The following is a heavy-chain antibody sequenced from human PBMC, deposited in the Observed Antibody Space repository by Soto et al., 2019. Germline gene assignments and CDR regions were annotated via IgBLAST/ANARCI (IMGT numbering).Heavy chain of an antibody. CDR3: AITGIAAAGTFDY. V-gene: IGHV1-69*13. CDR2: IIPIFGTA. CDR1: GYTFTSYA. D-gene: IGHD6-13*01. Sequence: SVKVSCKASGYTFTSYAISWVRQAPGQGLEWMGGIIPIFGTANYAQKFQGRVTITADESTSTAYMELSSLRSEDTAVYYCAITGIAAAGTFDYWGQGTLVTVSS. J-gene: IGHJ4*02.